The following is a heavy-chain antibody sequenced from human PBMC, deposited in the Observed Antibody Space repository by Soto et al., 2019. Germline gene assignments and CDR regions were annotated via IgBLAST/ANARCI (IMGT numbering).Heavy chain of an antibody. Sequence: ASVKVSCKAPGDTFTSYYLNWVRQAPGQGLEWMGVINPHGGSTKYSQKLQGRVTMTTDTSTSTAYMELRSLRSDDTAVYYCARGDYGLLDYWGQGTLVTVSS. D-gene: IGHD3-10*01. V-gene: IGHV1-46*01. CDR1: GDTFTSYY. CDR2: INPHGGST. CDR3: ARGDYGLLDY. J-gene: IGHJ4*02.